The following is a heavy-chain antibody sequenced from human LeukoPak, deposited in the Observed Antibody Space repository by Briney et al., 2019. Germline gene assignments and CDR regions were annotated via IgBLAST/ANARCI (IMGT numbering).Heavy chain of an antibody. Sequence: ASVKVSCKASGYTFTGYYMHWVRQAPRQGLEWMGRINPNSGGTNYAQKFQGRVTMTRDTSISTAYMELSRLRSDDTAVYYCARVSSSGLYYFDCWGQGTLVTVSS. J-gene: IGHJ4*02. D-gene: IGHD6-19*01. V-gene: IGHV1-2*06. CDR1: GYTFTGYY. CDR3: ARVSSSGLYYFDC. CDR2: INPNSGGT.